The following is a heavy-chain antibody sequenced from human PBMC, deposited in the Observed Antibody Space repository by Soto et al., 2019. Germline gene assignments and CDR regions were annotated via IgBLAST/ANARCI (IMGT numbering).Heavy chain of an antibody. Sequence: QVQLVESGGGVVQPGRSLRLSCAASGFTFSSYGMQWVRQAPGKGLEWVAVISYDGSNKYYADSVKGRFTISRDNSKNTLYLQMNSLRAEDTAVYYCAKWHSSGYGYFDYWGQGTLVTVSS. CDR2: ISYDGSNK. J-gene: IGHJ4*02. D-gene: IGHD3-22*01. CDR1: GFTFSSYG. CDR3: AKWHSSGYGYFDY. V-gene: IGHV3-30*18.